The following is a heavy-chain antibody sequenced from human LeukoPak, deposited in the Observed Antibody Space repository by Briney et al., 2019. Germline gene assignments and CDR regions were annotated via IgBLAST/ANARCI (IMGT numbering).Heavy chain of an antibody. CDR1: GFTFSCNS. CDR2: LNSSSSI. D-gene: IGHD3-9*01. Sequence: GVSLTLPCAASGFTFSCNSMNWLPQAPGNGLEWVSYLNSSSSIYYADSVKGRFTISRDNAKNSLYLQMNSLRAEDTAVYYCARAPEYMDILIAYSTTPDYWGQGTLVTVSS. V-gene: IGHV3-21*01. CDR3: ARAPEYMDILIAYSTTPDY. J-gene: IGHJ4*02.